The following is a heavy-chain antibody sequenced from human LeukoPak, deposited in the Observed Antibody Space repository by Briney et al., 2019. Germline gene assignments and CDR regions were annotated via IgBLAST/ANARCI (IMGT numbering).Heavy chain of an antibody. V-gene: IGHV3-30*02. CDR1: GFTFSSYE. CDR3: AKSPAGWSFFDY. CDR2: IRYDGSNR. J-gene: IGHJ4*02. D-gene: IGHD2-15*01. Sequence: PGGSLTLSCAASGFTFSSYEMNWVRQAPGKGLEWVAFIRYDGSNRYYADSVKGRFTISRDNSKNTLYLQMNSLRAEDTAVYYCAKSPAGWSFFDYWGQGTLVTVSS.